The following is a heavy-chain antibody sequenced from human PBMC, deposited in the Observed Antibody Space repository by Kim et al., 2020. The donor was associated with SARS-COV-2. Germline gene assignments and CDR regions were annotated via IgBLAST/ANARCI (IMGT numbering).Heavy chain of an antibody. Sequence: ASVKVSCKASGYTFTSYGISWVRQAPGQGLEWMGWISAYNGNTNYAQKLQGRVTMTTDTSTSTAYMELRSLRSDDTAVYYCARVPTYYYAQGVGFDYWGQGTLVTVSS. V-gene: IGHV1-18*01. D-gene: IGHD3-10*02. CDR1: GYTFTSYG. J-gene: IGHJ4*02. CDR3: ARVPTYYYAQGVGFDY. CDR2: ISAYNGNT.